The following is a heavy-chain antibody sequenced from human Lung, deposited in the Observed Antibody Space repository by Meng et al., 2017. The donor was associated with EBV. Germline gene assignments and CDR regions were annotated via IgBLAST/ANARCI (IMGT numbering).Heavy chain of an antibody. D-gene: IGHD4-11*01. V-gene: IGHV4-31*03. J-gene: IGHJ4*02. CDR1: GGSISSGGYY. CDR3: AATVNDGYFDY. CDR2: IYYSGST. Sequence: QVQLQESGPGLVKPSQTLSLACTVYGGSISSGGYYWSWIRQHPGKGLEWIGYIYYSGSTYYNPSLKSRVTISVDTSKNQFSLKLSSVTAADTAVYYCAATVNDGYFDYWGQGTLVTVSS.